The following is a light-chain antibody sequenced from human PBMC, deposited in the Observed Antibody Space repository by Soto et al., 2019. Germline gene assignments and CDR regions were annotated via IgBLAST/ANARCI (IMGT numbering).Light chain of an antibody. CDR3: QQLNSYPLT. Sequence: DIQLTQSLSFLSASVGDRVTITCRASQGVANYFAWYQQKPGKAPNLLIYAASTLQGGVPSRFSGSGSGTEFTLTISSLQPEDLATYYCQQLNSYPLTFGGGTKVEIK. V-gene: IGKV1-9*01. CDR2: AAS. J-gene: IGKJ4*01. CDR1: QGVANY.